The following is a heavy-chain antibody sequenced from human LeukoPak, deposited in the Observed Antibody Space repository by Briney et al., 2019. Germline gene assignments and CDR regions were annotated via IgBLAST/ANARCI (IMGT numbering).Heavy chain of an antibody. V-gene: IGHV3-30*03. Sequence: GRSLRLSCAASGFTFSTYAMHWVRQAPGKGLEWVTIISYDGGDTYYTDSVKGRFTISRDNSKNTLYLQMNSLRPEDTALYYCATDRSSSWKFGYWGQGTLVTVSS. D-gene: IGHD6-13*01. CDR3: ATDRSSSWKFGY. CDR2: ISYDGGDT. CDR1: GFTFSTYA. J-gene: IGHJ4*02.